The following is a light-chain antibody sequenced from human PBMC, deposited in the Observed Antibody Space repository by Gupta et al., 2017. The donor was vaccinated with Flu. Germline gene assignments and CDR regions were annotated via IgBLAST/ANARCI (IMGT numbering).Light chain of an antibody. CDR2: DVT. CDR3: SSCTSSTTVV. Sequence: QSALTQPASVSGSPGQSIAIPCTGNSTDIGSYKYVSWYQQHPGKAPQLLIYDVTKRPSGVSTRFSGSKSGDTASLTISGLQAEDEADYYCSSCTSSTTVVFGGGTRLTVL. J-gene: IGLJ2*01. CDR1: STDIGSYKY. V-gene: IGLV2-14*01.